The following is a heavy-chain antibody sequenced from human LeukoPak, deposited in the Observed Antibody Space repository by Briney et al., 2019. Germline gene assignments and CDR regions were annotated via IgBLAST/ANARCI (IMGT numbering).Heavy chain of an antibody. CDR2: IKSKTDGATT. CDR3: LAGTY. V-gene: IGHV3-15*01. Sequence: SGGSLRLSCAASGFTFSSYAMSWVRQAPGKGLEWVGRIKSKTDGATTDYAAPAKGRFIISRDDLNNTLHLQMNSLKTEDTALYYCLAGTYWGQGTLVTVSS. CDR1: GFTFSSYA. D-gene: IGHD3-10*01. J-gene: IGHJ4*02.